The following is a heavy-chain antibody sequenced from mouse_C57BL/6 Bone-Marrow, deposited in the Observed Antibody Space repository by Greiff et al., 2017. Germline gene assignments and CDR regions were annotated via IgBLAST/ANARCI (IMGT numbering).Heavy chain of an antibody. V-gene: IGHV14-4*01. D-gene: IGHD3-2*02. Sequence: EVQLQQSGAELVRPGASVKLSCTASGFNIKDDYMHWVKQRPEQGLEWIGWIDPENGDTEYASKFQGKATITADPSSNTAYLQLSSLTSEDTAVYYCTTGSSDAWFAYWGQGTLVTVSA. CDR1: GFNIKDDY. CDR2: IDPENGDT. J-gene: IGHJ3*01. CDR3: TTGSSDAWFAY.